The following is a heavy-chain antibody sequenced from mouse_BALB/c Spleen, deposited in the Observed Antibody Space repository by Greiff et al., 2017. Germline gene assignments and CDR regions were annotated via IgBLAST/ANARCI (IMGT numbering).Heavy chain of an antibody. CDR1: GFTFSSYA. Sequence: EVKLVESGGGLVKPGGSLKLSCAASGFTFSSYAMSWVRQSPEKRLEWVAEISSGGSYTYYPDTVTGRFTISRDNAKNTLYLEMSSLRSEDTAMYYCARDPADGYYYFDYWGQGTTLTVSS. J-gene: IGHJ2*01. V-gene: IGHV5-9-4*01. CDR3: ARDPADGYYYFDY. CDR2: ISSGGSYT. D-gene: IGHD2-3*01.